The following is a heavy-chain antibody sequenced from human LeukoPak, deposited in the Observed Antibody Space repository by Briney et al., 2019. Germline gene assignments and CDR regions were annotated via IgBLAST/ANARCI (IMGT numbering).Heavy chain of an antibody. J-gene: IGHJ4*02. CDR3: AKAGPEGGVRYSYY. CDR2: IRYDGSNK. CDR1: GFTFSSYG. Sequence: GGSLRLSCAASGFTFSSYGMHWVRQAPGKGLEWVAFIRYDGSNKYYADSVKGRFTISRDNSKNTLYLQMNSLRAEDTAVYYCAKAGPEGGVRYSYYWGQGTLVTVSS. V-gene: IGHV3-30*02. D-gene: IGHD3-9*01.